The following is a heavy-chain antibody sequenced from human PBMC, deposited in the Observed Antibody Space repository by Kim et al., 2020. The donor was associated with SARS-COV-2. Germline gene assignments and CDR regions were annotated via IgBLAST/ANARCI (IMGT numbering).Heavy chain of an antibody. D-gene: IGHD3-22*01. CDR2: IYYSGST. CDR1: GGSISSGGYY. V-gene: IGHV4-31*03. Sequence: SETLSLTCTVSGGSISSGGYYWSWIRQHPGKGLEWIGYIYYSGSTYYNPSLKSRVTISVDTSKNQFSLKLSSVTAADTAVYYCARGAYYYDSSGAHTFDYWGQGTLVTVSS. J-gene: IGHJ4*02. CDR3: ARGAYYYDSSGAHTFDY.